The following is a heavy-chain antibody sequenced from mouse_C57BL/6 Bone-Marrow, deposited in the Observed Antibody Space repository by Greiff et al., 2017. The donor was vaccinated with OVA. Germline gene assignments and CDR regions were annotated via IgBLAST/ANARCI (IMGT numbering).Heavy chain of an antibody. CDR3: TTSYGIFDY. Sequence: EVQVVESGAELVRPGASVKLSCTASGFNIKDDYMHWVKQRPEQGLEWIGWIDPENGDTEYASKFQGKATITADTSSNTAYLQLSSLTSEDTAVYYCTTSYGIFDYWGQGTTLTVSS. D-gene: IGHD2-1*01. CDR1: GFNIKDDY. V-gene: IGHV14-4*01. CDR2: IDPENGDT. J-gene: IGHJ2*01.